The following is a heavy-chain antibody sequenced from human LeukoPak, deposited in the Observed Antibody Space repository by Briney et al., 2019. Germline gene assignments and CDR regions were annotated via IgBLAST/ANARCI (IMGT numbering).Heavy chain of an antibody. CDR1: GXTFSNYA. J-gene: IGHJ4*02. D-gene: IGHD3-22*01. V-gene: IGHV3-23*01. Sequence: GGSLRLSCAASGXTFSNYAMSWVRQAPGKGLELVSAITPSGGGTYYADSVKGRFTISRDNSKNTLYLQMNSLRAEDTAVYYCAKRSLYDSSGFSYIEYWGQGILVTVSS. CDR3: AKRSLYDSSGFSYIEY. CDR2: ITPSGGGT.